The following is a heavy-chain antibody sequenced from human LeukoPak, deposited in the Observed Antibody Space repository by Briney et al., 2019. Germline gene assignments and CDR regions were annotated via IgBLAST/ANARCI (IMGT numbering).Heavy chain of an antibody. CDR2: IYYSGST. Sequence: SETLSLTCTVSGGFISSSSYYWGWSRQPPGNGLEWIGYIYYSGSTNYNPSLKSRVTISVDTSKNQFSLKLSSVTAADTAVYYCARDSSGSGSYYKTSYGMDVWGQGTTVTVSS. D-gene: IGHD3-10*01. J-gene: IGHJ6*02. CDR1: GGFISSSSYY. V-gene: IGHV4-61*01. CDR3: ARDSSGSGSYYKTSYGMDV.